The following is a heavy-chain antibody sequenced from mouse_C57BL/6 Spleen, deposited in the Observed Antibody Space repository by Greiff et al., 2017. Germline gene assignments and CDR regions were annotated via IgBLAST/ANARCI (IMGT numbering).Heavy chain of an antibody. J-gene: IGHJ1*03. V-gene: IGHV14-3*01. CDR1: GFNIKNTY. D-gene: IGHD2-4*01. CDR3: ARGDDYHWYFDV. CDR2: IDPANGNT. Sequence: VQLKQSVAELVRPGASVQLSCTASGFNIKNTYMHWVKQRPEQGLEWIGRIDPANGNTKYAPKFPGKATITADTYSNTAYLQLSSLTSEDTAIYYCARGDDYHWYFDVWGTGTTVTVSS.